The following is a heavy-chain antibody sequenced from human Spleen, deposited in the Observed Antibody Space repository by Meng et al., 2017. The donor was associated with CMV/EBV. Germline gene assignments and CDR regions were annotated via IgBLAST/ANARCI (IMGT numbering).Heavy chain of an antibody. J-gene: IGHJ6*02. D-gene: IGHD3-16*01. CDR1: GVTFSSYA. V-gene: IGHV3-20*04. CDR3: ARGNRGGYYYYYGMDV. Sequence: GGSLRLSCAASGVTFSSYAMHWGRQAPGKGLEWVSGINWSDGSTGYADSVTGRFTISRDNAKNSLYLQMNSLRADDTALYYCARGNRGGYYYYYGMDVWGQGTTVTVSS. CDR2: INWSDGST.